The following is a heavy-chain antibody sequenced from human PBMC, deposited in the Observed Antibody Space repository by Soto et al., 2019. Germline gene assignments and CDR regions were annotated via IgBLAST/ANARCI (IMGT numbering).Heavy chain of an antibody. CDR1: GYTFTTYG. D-gene: IGHD6-13*01. V-gene: IGHV1-18*01. Sequence: QVQLVQSGAEVKKPGASVKVSCKSSGYTFTTYGISWVRQAPGQGLEWMGWISAYSGSTKFAQKLQGRVTMTTDTSTNKAYMELRRLTSDDTAVYYCARDFTKSSSWPYYFDYWGQGTLVTVSS. J-gene: IGHJ4*02. CDR2: ISAYSGST. CDR3: ARDFTKSSSWPYYFDY.